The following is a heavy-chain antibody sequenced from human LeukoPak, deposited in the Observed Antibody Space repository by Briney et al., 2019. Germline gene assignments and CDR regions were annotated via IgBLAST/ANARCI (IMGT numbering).Heavy chain of an antibody. Sequence: GGSLRLSCVGSGFTFRSHAMSWVRQAPEKGLEFVSGIYENGGTTYYADSVKGRFSISRDNSKNTLYLQMDSLRAEDTAVYYCAKAGSVTTTLNWFDPWGQGTLVTVSS. CDR3: AKAGSVTTTLNWFDP. V-gene: IGHV3-23*01. J-gene: IGHJ5*02. CDR1: GFTFRSHA. D-gene: IGHD4-4*01. CDR2: IYENGGTT.